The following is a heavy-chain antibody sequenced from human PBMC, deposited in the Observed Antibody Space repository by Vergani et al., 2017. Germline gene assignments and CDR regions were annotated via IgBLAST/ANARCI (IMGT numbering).Heavy chain of an antibody. CDR3: AKGGAVAGTSGMGFDY. CDR2: ISGSGGST. V-gene: IGHV3-23*04. D-gene: IGHD6-19*01. Sequence: EVQLVESGGGLVQPGGSLRLSCAASGFTFSSYAMSWVRQAPGKGLEWVSAISGSGGSTYYADSVKGRFTISRDNSKNTLYLQMNSLRAEDTAVYYCAKGGAVAGTSGMGFDYWGQGTLVTVSS. CDR1: GFTFSSYA. J-gene: IGHJ4*02.